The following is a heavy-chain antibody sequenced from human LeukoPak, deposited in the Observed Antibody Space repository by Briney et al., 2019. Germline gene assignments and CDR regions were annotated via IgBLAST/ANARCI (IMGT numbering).Heavy chain of an antibody. Sequence: GGSLRLSCAASGFTFSSYSMNWVRQGPGKGLEWVSYISRSSDTIYYADSVKGRFTISRDNAKNSVYLQMNSLRDEDTAVYYCARHYQYSLGYWDQGTLVTVSS. D-gene: IGHD1-26*01. V-gene: IGHV3-48*02. CDR2: ISRSSDTI. CDR1: GFTFSSYS. J-gene: IGHJ4*02. CDR3: ARHYQYSLGY.